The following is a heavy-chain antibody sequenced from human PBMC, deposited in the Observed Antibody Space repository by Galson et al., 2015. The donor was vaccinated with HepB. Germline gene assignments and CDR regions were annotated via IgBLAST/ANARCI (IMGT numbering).Heavy chain of an antibody. D-gene: IGHD3-10*01. Sequence: SLRLSCAASGFAFSSYSMHWVRQAPGKGLEWVAVISADGKNKYYADSVKGRFTISRDSSKSTLYVQMDSLTIEDTAVYYCARDWGYASGTYFEYWGQGTLVTVSS. V-gene: IGHV3-30*04. J-gene: IGHJ4*02. CDR1: GFAFSSYS. CDR2: ISADGKNK. CDR3: ARDWGYASGTYFEY.